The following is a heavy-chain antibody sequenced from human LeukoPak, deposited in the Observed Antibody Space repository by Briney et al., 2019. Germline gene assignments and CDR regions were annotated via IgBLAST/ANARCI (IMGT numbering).Heavy chain of an antibody. V-gene: IGHV1-2*02. D-gene: IGHD6-6*01. CDR1: RYTFRDHY. CDR3: ARVGRAFTARSSFFDY. Sequence: ASVKVSCKDSRYTFRDHYMHWVRQAPGQGLEWMGWINPNSGGTNYAQKFQGRVTMTRDTSISTAYMELIRLRSADTAVYYCARVGRAFTARSSFFDYWGQGTLVTVSS. J-gene: IGHJ4*02. CDR2: INPNSGGT.